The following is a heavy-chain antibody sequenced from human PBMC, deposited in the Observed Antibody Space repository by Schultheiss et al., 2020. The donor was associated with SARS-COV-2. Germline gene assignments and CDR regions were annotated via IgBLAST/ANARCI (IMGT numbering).Heavy chain of an antibody. CDR1: GFTVSSNY. D-gene: IGHD1-26*01. CDR3: ARDRMGSANAFDI. CDR2: IYSGGST. J-gene: IGHJ3*02. Sequence: GGSLRLSCAASGFTVSSNYMSWVRQAPGKGLEWVSVIYSGGSTYYADSVKGRFTISRDNSKNTLYLQMNSLRAEDTAVYYCARDRMGSANAFDIWGQGTMVTVSS. V-gene: IGHV3-66*01.